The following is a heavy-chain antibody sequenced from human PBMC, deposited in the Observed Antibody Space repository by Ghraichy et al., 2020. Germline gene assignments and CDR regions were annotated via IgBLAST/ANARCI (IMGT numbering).Heavy chain of an antibody. CDR1: NGSINTYY. CDR3: VRPTFGYNGGSYFDQ. D-gene: IGHD5-24*01. J-gene: IGHJ4*02. V-gene: IGHV4-59*01. Sequence: SQTLSLTCTVSNGSINTYYWNWIRQPPGKGLEWIGYIFFSGSTNYNPSLKSRVTISLDTSKNQFSLHPTSVTAADTAIYYFVRPTFGYNGGSYFDQWGRGTLVTVSS. CDR2: IFFSGST.